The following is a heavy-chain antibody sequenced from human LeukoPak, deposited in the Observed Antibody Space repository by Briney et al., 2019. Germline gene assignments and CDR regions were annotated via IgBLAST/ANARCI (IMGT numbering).Heavy chain of an antibody. J-gene: IGHJ4*02. CDR1: GFTFSNYA. CDR2: IVGSGSST. V-gene: IGHV3-23*01. CDR3: AKWGDYDILTGYYDSDY. D-gene: IGHD3-9*01. Sequence: PGASLRLSCAASGFTFSNYAMSWVRQAPGKGLDWVSAIVGSGSSTYYADSVKGRFTISRDNSKNTLYLQLNRLRAEDPAVYYCAKWGDYDILTGYYDSDYWGQGTLVTVSS.